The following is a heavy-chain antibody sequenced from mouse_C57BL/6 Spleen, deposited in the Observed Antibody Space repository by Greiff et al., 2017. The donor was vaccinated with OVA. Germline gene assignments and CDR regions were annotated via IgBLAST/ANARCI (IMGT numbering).Heavy chain of an antibody. Sequence: VQLQQPGAELVMPGASVKLSCKASGYTFTSYWMHWVKQRPGQGLEWIGEIDPENGDTEYASKFQGKATITADTSSNTAYLQLSSLTSEDTAVYYCTTSRSDGFAYWGQGTLVTVSA. CDR2: IDPENGDT. V-gene: IGHV14-4*01. CDR3: TTSRSDGFAY. CDR1: GYTFTSYW. J-gene: IGHJ3*01.